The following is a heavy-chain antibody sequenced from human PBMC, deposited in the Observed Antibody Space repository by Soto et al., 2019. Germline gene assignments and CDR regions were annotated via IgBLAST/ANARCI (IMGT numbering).Heavy chain of an antibody. V-gene: IGHV3-7*04. CDR3: ERGSGFLIDS. Sequence: EVQLVESGGGLVQPGGSLRLSCAASGFSFSNHWMNWVRQVPGKGLEWVAIIKQDGSEEHYVDSVKGRFTISRDNAKISLYLQMNSLRAEDTAVYYCERGSGFLIDSWGQGTLVTVSS. D-gene: IGHD5-12*01. J-gene: IGHJ4*02. CDR1: GFSFSNHW. CDR2: IKQDGSEE.